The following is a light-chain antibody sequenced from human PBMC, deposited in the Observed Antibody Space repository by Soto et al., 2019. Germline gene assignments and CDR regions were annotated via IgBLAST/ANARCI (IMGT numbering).Light chain of an antibody. Sequence: DIQLTQSPSFLPASVGDRVTITCRASQGISSYLAWYQQKPGKAPNLLIYAASTLQSGVPSRFSGSGSGKEFALTISSLQPEDFATYYCQQLNSYPPTIGGGTKVEIK. CDR3: QQLNSYPPT. CDR1: QGISSY. J-gene: IGKJ4*01. V-gene: IGKV1-9*01. CDR2: AAS.